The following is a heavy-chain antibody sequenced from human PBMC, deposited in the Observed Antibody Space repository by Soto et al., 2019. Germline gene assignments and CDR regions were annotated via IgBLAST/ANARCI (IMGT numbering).Heavy chain of an antibody. CDR2: INHSGST. CDR1: GGSFSGYY. D-gene: IGHD2-15*01. J-gene: IGHJ1*01. V-gene: IGHV4-34*03. Sequence: SETLSLTCAVYGGSFSGYYWTWIRQPPGKGLEWIGEINHSGSTNYNPSLKSRVTISVDMSNNQFSLNLSSVTAEDTAVYYCTTAGSPHCSGGSCYLYFQHWGQGTLVTVSS. CDR3: TTAGSPHCSGGSCYLYFQH.